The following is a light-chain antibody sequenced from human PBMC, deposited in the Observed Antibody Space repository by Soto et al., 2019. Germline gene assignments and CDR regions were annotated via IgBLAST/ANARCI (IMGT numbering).Light chain of an antibody. CDR1: SSDVGNYNY. Sequence: SVLTQSASVSGSPGQSITISCTGTSSDVGNYNYVSWYQQHPGEVPKLIIFNVNNRPSGVSNRFPGSKSGNTASLTISGLQAEDEAEYYCGSVTSSTTYVFGTGSKVTVL. CDR3: GSVTSSTTYV. CDR2: NVN. J-gene: IGLJ1*01. V-gene: IGLV2-14*01.